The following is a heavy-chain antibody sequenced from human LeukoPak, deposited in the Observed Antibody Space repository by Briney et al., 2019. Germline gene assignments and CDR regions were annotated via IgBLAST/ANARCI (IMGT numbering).Heavy chain of an antibody. CDR3: AGDKATTGNGRPNWFDP. CDR1: GYSISSGYY. V-gene: IGHV4-38-2*01. D-gene: IGHD6-13*01. J-gene: IGHJ5*02. CDR2: IFQRGYS. Sequence: SETLSLTCAVSGYSISSGYYWGWIRQPPGKGLQWIGSIFQRGYSYYNPSLKSRVTISVDTSRNQFSLKLSSVTAADTAVYYCAGDKATTGNGRPNWFDPWGQGTLVTVSS.